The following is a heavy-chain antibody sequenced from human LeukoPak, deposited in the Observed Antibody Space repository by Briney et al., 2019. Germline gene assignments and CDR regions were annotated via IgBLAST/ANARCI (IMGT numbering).Heavy chain of an antibody. J-gene: IGHJ4*02. V-gene: IGHV3-53*01. CDR1: GFTVSSNY. Sequence: QPGGSLSLYCAASGFTVSSNYMSWGRPAPGKGLEWVSVIYSGGSTYYADSVKGRFTISRDNSKNTLYLQMNSLRAEDTAVYYCARYSSGNFDYWGQGTLVTVSS. D-gene: IGHD3-22*01. CDR2: IYSGGST. CDR3: ARYSSGNFDY.